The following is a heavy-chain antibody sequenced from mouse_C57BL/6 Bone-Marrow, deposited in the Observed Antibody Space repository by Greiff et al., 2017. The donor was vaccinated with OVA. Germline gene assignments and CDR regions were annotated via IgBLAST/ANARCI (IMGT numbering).Heavy chain of an antibody. CDR3: APLYGSLFAY. Sequence: QVQLQQSGAELARPGASVKLSCKASGYTFTSYGISWVKQRTGQGLEWIGEIYPRSGNTYYNEKFKGKATLTVDKSSSTAYMELRSLTSEDSAVYFCAPLYGSLFAYWGQGTLVTVSA. CDR2: IYPRSGNT. J-gene: IGHJ3*01. D-gene: IGHD1-1*01. CDR1: GYTFTSYG. V-gene: IGHV1-81*01.